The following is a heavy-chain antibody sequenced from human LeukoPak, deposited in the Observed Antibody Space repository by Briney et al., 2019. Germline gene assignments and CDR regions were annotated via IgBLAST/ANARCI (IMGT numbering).Heavy chain of an antibody. Sequence: GGSLRLSCAASGFPFSSYWMSWVRQAPGKGLEWVANIKQDGSDKYYVDSVKGRFTISRDNAKNSLYLQLNSLRADDTAVRYCARLTGTTGFDYWGQGTLVTVSS. V-gene: IGHV3-7*01. D-gene: IGHD1-1*01. CDR3: ARLTGTTGFDY. CDR2: IKQDGSDK. CDR1: GFPFSSYW. J-gene: IGHJ4*02.